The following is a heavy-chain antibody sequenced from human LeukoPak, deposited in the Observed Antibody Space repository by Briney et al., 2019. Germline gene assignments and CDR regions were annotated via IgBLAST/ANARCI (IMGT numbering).Heavy chain of an antibody. J-gene: IGHJ6*02. CDR2: IRSQPYGGTS. Sequence: GGSLRLSCTTSGFNFGDYAVSWVRQAPGKGLEWVGFIRSQPYGGTSDYAASVKGRFIISREDHKCIAYLQMNSLKTEDTAVYYCTRPWSITYHYHYGMDVWGQGTTVTVSS. V-gene: IGHV3-49*04. D-gene: IGHD1-14*01. CDR3: TRPWSITYHYHYGMDV. CDR1: GFNFGDYA.